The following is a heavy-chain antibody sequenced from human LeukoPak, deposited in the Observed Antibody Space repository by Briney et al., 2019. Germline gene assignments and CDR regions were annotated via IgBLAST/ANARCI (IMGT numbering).Heavy chain of an antibody. D-gene: IGHD3-10*01. J-gene: IGHJ3*02. Sequence: GGSLRLSCAASGFSFDSFSMNWVRQAPGKGLEWVASISSSSSYIDYVDSLKGRFTISRDNAQNSLYLQMNNLRAEDTAVYFCAKSNYFDAFDMWGQGTMVSVSS. V-gene: IGHV3-21*06. CDR2: ISSSSSYI. CDR3: AKSNYFDAFDM. CDR1: GFSFDSFS.